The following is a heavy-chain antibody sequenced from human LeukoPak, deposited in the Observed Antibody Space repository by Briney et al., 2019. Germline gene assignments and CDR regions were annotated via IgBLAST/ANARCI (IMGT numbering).Heavy chain of an antibody. Sequence: VAPVKVSCKASGGTFSSYAISWVRQAPGQGLEWMGRIIPILGIANYAQKFQGRVTITADKSTSTAYMELSSLRSEDTAVYYCARGLTGYGMDVWGQGTTVTVSS. V-gene: IGHV1-69*04. CDR2: IIPILGIA. D-gene: IGHD3-9*01. CDR3: ARGLTGYGMDV. CDR1: GGTFSSYA. J-gene: IGHJ6*02.